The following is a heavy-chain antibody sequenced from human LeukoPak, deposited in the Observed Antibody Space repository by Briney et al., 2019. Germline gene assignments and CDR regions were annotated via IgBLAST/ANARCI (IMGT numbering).Heavy chain of an antibody. CDR2: ISSSSSTI. CDR3: ARTNPYFDSSGPLDY. Sequence: GGSLRLSCAASGFTFSSYSMNWVRQAPGKGLEWVSSISSSSSTIYYADSVKGRFTISRDNAKNSLYLQMNSLRAEDTAVYYCARTNPYFDSSGPLDYWGQGTLVTVSS. D-gene: IGHD3-22*01. V-gene: IGHV3-48*04. CDR1: GFTFSSYS. J-gene: IGHJ4*02.